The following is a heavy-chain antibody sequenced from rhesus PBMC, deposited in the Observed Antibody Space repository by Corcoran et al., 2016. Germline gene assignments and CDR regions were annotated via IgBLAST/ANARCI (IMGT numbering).Heavy chain of an antibody. CDR1: GASISTYW. D-gene: IGHD4-29*01. J-gene: IGHJ4*01. Sequence: QVQLQESGPGLVKPSETLALTCAVSGASISTYWWSCIRQPPGKGLEWIGEINGNSGSTYYNPSLKSRVTISKDASKNQFSLNLNSLTAADTAVYYCARDRGVATSNWGQGVLVTVSS. CDR3: ARDRGVATSN. V-gene: IGHV4-80*01. CDR2: INGNSGST.